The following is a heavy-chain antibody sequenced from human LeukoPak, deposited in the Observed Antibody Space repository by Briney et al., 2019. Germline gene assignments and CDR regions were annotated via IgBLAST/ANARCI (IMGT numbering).Heavy chain of an antibody. CDR1: GGSVSSYY. D-gene: IGHD5/OR15-5a*01. J-gene: IGHJ4*02. CDR2: IYYSGST. Sequence: SETLSLTCTVSGGSVSSYYWSWIRQPPGKGLEWIGYIYYSGSTNCNPSLKSRVTISVDTSKNQFSLKLSSVTAADTAVYYCARVRKGMSTFDYWGQGTLVTVSS. CDR3: ARVRKGMSTFDY. V-gene: IGHV4-59*02.